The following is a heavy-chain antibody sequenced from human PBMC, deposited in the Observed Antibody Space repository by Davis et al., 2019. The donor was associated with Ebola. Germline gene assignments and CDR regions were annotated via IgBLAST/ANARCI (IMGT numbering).Heavy chain of an antibody. V-gene: IGHV3-30*04. CDR1: GFTFRNYA. CDR3: VRAVFHEVLDY. J-gene: IGHJ4*02. D-gene: IGHD3-3*01. Sequence: PGGSLRLSCAASGFTFRNYAMHWVRQAPGKGLEWVAVVSRSERERFYADSVKGRFTISRDNSENTLYLQMSSLTVDDPAVYYCVRAVFHEVLDYWGQGTPVTVSS. CDR2: VSRSERER.